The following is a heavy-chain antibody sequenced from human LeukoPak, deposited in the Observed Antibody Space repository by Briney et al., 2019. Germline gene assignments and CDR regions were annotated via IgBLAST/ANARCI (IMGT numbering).Heavy chain of an antibody. D-gene: IGHD3-10*01. CDR2: IYYSGST. Sequence: SETLSLTCTVSGGSISSYYWSWIRQPPGKGLEGMGYIYYSGSTNYNPSLKSRVTISVDTSKNQFSLKLSSVTAADTAVYYCAREGGYYYGSGKRVDYWGQGTLVTVSS. CDR3: AREGGYYYGSGKRVDY. CDR1: GGSISSYY. J-gene: IGHJ4*02. V-gene: IGHV4-59*12.